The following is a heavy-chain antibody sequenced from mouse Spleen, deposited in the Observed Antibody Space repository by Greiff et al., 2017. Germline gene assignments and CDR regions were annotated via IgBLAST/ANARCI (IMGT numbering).Heavy chain of an antibody. D-gene: IGHD2-4*01. CDR2: IWRGGST. J-gene: IGHJ4*01. Sequence: QVQLKESGPGLVQPSQSLSITCTVSGFSLTSYGVHWVRQSPGKGLEWLGVIWRGGSTDYNAAFMSRLSITKDNSKSQVFFKMNSLQADDTAIYYCAKNSGDYGYAMDYWGQGTSVTVSS. CDR3: AKNSGDYGYAMDY. V-gene: IGHV2-5*01. CDR1: GFSLTSYG.